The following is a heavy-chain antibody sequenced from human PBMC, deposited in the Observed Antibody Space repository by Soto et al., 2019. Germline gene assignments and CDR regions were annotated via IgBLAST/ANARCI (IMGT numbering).Heavy chain of an antibody. V-gene: IGHV1-18*01. Sequence: QVQLVQSGAEVKNPGTSVKVSCKTSGYTFTSAGISWVRQAPGQGLEWMGWISAYNGNTKYAQKVQGRVTMTTDTSRRTAYRGWGSRTSDDTAVYYWGRDLDGGGSYSPAYGGKGPRVTV. CDR2: ISAYNGNT. J-gene: IGHJ4*02. CDR3: GRDLDGGGSYSPAY. D-gene: IGHD3-10*01. CDR1: GYTFTSAG.